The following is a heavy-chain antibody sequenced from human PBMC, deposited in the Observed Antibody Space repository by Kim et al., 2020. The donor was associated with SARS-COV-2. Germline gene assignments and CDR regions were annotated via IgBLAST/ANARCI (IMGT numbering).Heavy chain of an antibody. CDR3: ARDRNLSWQQLAKPVGYWFDP. D-gene: IGHD6-13*01. CDR1: GFTFSSYS. V-gene: IGHV3-48*02. Sequence: GGSLRLSCAASGFTFSSYSMNWVRQAPGKGLEWVSYISSSSTIYYADSVKGRFTISRDNAKNSLYLQMNSLRDEDTAVYYCARDRNLSWQQLAKPVGYWFDPWGQGTLVTVSS. J-gene: IGHJ5*02. CDR2: ISSSSTI.